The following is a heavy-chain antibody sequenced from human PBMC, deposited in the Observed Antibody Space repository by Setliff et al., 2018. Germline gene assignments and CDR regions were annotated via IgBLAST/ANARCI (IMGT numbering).Heavy chain of an antibody. Sequence: GSLRLSCAASGFSFSSYSMNWVRQAPGKGLEWVSFISSSSVYIKYADSVRGRFTISRDISKNTLYVQMNSLRPEDTAVYYCARSRYTSRWYEMSAMDVWGKGTTVTVSS. CDR1: GFSFSSYS. CDR3: ARSRYTSRWYEMSAMDV. J-gene: IGHJ6*03. V-gene: IGHV3-21*01. CDR2: ISSSSVYI. D-gene: IGHD6-13*01.